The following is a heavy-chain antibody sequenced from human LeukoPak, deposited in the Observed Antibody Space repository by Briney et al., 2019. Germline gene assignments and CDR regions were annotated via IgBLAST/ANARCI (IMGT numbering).Heavy chain of an antibody. J-gene: IGHJ4*02. V-gene: IGHV3-48*04. CDR2: INSNSDTV. Sequence: GGSLRLSCAASGFTFRTYGMNWVRQAPGKGLEWSSYINSNSDTVHYSNSVEGRFTISRDNAKNSLYLQMNSLRAEDTAVYYCASISGWRKDFDYWGQGTLVTVSS. CDR3: ASISGWRKDFDY. CDR1: GFTFRTYG. D-gene: IGHD6-19*01.